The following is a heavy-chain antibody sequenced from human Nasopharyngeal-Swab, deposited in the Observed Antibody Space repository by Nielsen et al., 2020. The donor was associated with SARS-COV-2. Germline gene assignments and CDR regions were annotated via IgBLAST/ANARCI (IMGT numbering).Heavy chain of an antibody. CDR2: FTYSGTT. D-gene: IGHD3-22*01. V-gene: IGHV4-39*01. Sequence: AETLSLTCTVSGDSISSNRYYWGWNRQSPGKGQEWIGSFTYSGTTYFNPSLKSRVTISVDTSKNQFSVKLSSVTAADTAVYYCASYYYDSSDYSYWFDPWGQGTLVTVSS. CDR3: ASYYYDSSDYSYWFDP. CDR1: GDSISSNRYY. J-gene: IGHJ5*02.